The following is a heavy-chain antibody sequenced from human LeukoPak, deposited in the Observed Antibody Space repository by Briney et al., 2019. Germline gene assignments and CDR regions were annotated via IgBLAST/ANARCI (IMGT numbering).Heavy chain of an antibody. V-gene: IGHV1-2*02. CDR2: INPNSGDT. J-gene: IGHJ5*02. D-gene: IGHD1-26*01. CDR3: ARDNSVGDVAWWFDP. CDR1: GNTFTAYY. Sequence: ASVKVSCKASGNTFTAYYMHWVRQAPGQGLEWMGWINPNSGDTNYAQKFQGRVTMTRDMSTTTDYMELSSLRSEDTAVYYCARDNSVGDVAWWFDPWGQGTLVTVSS.